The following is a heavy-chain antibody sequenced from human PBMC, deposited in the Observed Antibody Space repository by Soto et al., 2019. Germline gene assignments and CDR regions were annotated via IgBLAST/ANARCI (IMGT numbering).Heavy chain of an antibody. CDR1: GGSISSSSYY. CDR2: IYYSGST. J-gene: IGHJ6*03. Sequence: PSGTLSLTCTVSGGSISSSSYYWGWIRQPPGKGLEWIGSIYYSGSTYYNPSLKSRVTISVDTSKNQFSLKLSSVTAADTAVYYCASLVATTGIGYYYYYMDVWGKGTTVTVSS. V-gene: IGHV4-39*01. D-gene: IGHD5-12*01. CDR3: ASLVATTGIGYYYYYMDV.